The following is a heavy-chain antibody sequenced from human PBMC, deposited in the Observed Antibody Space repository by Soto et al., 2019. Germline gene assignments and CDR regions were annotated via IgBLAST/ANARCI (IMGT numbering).Heavy chain of an antibody. CDR1: GYSFTSYW. CDR3: ARLMVPYYYGMDV. Sequence: GESLKISCKGSGYSFTSYWITWVRQMPGKGLEWMGRIDPSDSYINYSPSFQGHVTISADKSITTAYLQWSSLKASDTAMYYCARLMVPYYYGMDVWGQGTTVTVSS. CDR2: IDPSDSYI. V-gene: IGHV5-10-1*01. J-gene: IGHJ6*02. D-gene: IGHD2-8*01.